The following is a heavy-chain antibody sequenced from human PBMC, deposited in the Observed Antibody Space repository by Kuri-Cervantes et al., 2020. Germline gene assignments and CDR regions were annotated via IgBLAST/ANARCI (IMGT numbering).Heavy chain of an antibody. J-gene: IGHJ4*02. D-gene: IGHD3-22*01. CDR2: ISAYNGNT. Sequence: ASVKVSCKASGYTFTSYGISWVRQAPGQGLEWMGWISAYNGNTNYAQKLQGRVTMTADTSTSTAYMELRSLRSEDTAVYYCARGRYYYDSSGYYSPFDYWGQGTLVTVSS. CDR1: GYTFTSYG. V-gene: IGHV1-18*01. CDR3: ARGRYYYDSSGYYSPFDY.